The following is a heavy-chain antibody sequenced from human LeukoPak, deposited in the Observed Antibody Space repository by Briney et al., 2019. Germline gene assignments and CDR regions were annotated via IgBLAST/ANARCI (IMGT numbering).Heavy chain of an antibody. J-gene: IGHJ4*02. Sequence: ASVKVSCKASGYTFTGYYMHWVRQAPGQGLEWMGWIIPNSGGTNYAQKFQGRVTMTRDTSISTAYMELSGLRSDDTAVYYCAFSVGATMGFDYWGQGTLVTVSS. CDR3: AFSVGATMGFDY. CDR1: GYTFTGYY. D-gene: IGHD1-26*01. CDR2: IIPNSGGT. V-gene: IGHV1-2*02.